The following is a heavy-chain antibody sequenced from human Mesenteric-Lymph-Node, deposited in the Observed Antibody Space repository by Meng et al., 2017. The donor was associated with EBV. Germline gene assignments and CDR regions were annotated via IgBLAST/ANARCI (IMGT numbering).Heavy chain of an antibody. CDR3: ARATSGFDS. V-gene: IGHV6-1*01. Sequence: QLGPGLVKPSTHLPPPCDLPGDSVSSDCAAWNWIRQPPLRGLEWLGRTYYMSKWYNDYAVSVKSRISINPATSKNQFSLQLNSVTPEDTAVYYCARATSGFDSWGQGTLVTVSS. CDR2: TYYMSKWYN. CDR1: GDSVSSDCAA. J-gene: IGHJ4*02. D-gene: IGHD2-2*01.